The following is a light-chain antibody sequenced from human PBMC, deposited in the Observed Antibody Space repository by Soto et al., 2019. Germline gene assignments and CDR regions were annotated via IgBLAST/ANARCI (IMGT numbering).Light chain of an antibody. J-gene: IGKJ1*01. V-gene: IGKV3-11*01. CDR2: DAS. CDR1: QSVSSY. CDR3: QQRSNWPPT. Sequence: EIVLTQSPATLSLSPGERATLSCRASQSVSSYLAWYQQKPGQAPRLLIYDASNRATGIPARFSGSGFGTDFPLTSRSLEPEYFAVYYCQQRSNWPPTFRHGTKVESK.